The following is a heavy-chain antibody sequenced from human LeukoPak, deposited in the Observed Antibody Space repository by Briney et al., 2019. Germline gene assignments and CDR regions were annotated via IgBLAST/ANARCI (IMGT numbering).Heavy chain of an antibody. V-gene: IGHV7-4-1*02. Sequence: ASVKVSCKASGYSFSSYAMNWVRQAPGQGLEWMGWINTDTGNPTYAQGFTGRFVFSLDTSVSTAYLQISSLKAEDTAVYYCARAHQPLGGLSFPDSWGQGTLVTVSS. CDR3: ARAHQPLGGLSFPDS. D-gene: IGHD3-16*02. CDR1: GYSFSSYA. J-gene: IGHJ5*01. CDR2: INTDTGNP.